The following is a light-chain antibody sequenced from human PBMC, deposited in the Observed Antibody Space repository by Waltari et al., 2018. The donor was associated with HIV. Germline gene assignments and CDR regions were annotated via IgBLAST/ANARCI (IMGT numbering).Light chain of an antibody. J-gene: IGKJ1*01. CDR2: AAS. Sequence: GDRVTITCRASQGISNSLAWYQQKPGTAPKLLLFAASRLESGVPSRFSGSGSGTDYPLTINSLQPEDFATYYCQQYYITPWTFGQGTRVEIK. CDR1: QGISNS. CDR3: QQYYITPWT. V-gene: IGKV1-NL1*01.